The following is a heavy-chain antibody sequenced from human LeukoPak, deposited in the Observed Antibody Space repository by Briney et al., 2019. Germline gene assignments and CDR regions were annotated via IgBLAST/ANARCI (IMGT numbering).Heavy chain of an antibody. CDR3: AGEYYYDSSGDERGFDY. CDR2: IYYSGST. D-gene: IGHD3-22*01. Sequence: RSSETLSLTCTVSGGSISSSSYYWGWIRQPPGKGLEWIGSIYYSGSTYYNPSLKSRVTISVDTSKNQFSLKLSSVTAADTAVYHCAGEYYYDSSGDERGFDYWGQGTLVTVSS. V-gene: IGHV4-39*02. J-gene: IGHJ4*02. CDR1: GGSISSSSYY.